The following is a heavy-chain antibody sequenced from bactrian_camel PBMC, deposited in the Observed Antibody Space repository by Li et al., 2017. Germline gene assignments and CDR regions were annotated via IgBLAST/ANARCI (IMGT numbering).Heavy chain of an antibody. CDR2: IDSDRSIT. D-gene: IGHD3*01. J-gene: IGHJ4*01. CDR3: AAAETPLGGILINPPSYNI. CDR1: SDSFGSNY. V-gene: IGHV3-2*01. Sequence: HVQLVESGGGSVQAGGSLRLSCTRSSDSFGSNYMGWFRQVPGKERERVARIDSDRSITYADSVKGRFTISLDRAKKTLYLQMNSLKLDDTAMYYCAAAETPLGGILINPPSYNIWGQGTQVTVS.